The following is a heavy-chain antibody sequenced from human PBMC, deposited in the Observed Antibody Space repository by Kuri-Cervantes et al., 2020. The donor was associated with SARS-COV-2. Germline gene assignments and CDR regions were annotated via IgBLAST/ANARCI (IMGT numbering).Heavy chain of an antibody. V-gene: IGHV3-48*01. D-gene: IGHD2/OR15-2a*01. CDR2: ISSSTSTK. CDR1: GFTFSSYA. CDR3: ARDLSYMDV. Sequence: GGSLRLSCAASGFTFSSYAMHWVRQAPGKGLEWVSNISSSTSTKYNAGSVKGRFTICRDNARNSLYLQMNSLRAEDTAVYYCARDLSYMDVWGKGTTVTVSS. J-gene: IGHJ6*03.